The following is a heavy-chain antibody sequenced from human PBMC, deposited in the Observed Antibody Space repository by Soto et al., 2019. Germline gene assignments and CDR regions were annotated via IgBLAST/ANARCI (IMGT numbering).Heavy chain of an antibody. J-gene: IGHJ4*02. V-gene: IGHV4-59*01. CDR3: ARDRGYWGFDY. CDR1: GGSISSYY. Sequence: SETLSLTCTVSGGSISSYYWSWIRQPPGKGLEWIGYIYYSGSTNYNPSLKSRVTISVDTSKNQFSLKLSPVTAADTAVYYCARDRGYWGFDYWGQGTLVTVSS. D-gene: IGHD3-10*01. CDR2: IYYSGST.